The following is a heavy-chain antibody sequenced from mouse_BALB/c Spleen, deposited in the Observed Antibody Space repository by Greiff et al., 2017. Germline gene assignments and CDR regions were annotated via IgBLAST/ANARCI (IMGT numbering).Heavy chain of an antibody. CDR3: ARIYYDYDGDYYAMDY. CDR1: GFSLTSYG. D-gene: IGHD2-4*01. V-gene: IGHV2-9*02. Sequence: QVQLKESGPGLAAPSQSLSITCTVSGFSLTSYGVHWVRQPPGKGLEWLGVIWAGGSTNYNSALMSRLSISKDNSKSQVFLKMNSLQTDDTAMYYCARIYYDYDGDYYAMDYWGQGTSVTVSS. J-gene: IGHJ4*01. CDR2: IWAGGST.